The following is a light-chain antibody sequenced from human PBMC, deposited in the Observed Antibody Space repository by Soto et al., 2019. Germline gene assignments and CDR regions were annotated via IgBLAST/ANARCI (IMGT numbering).Light chain of an antibody. V-gene: IGKV3-11*01. Sequence: EIVLTQSPATPSLSPGERATLSCRASQSVSSYLVWYQQKPGQPPRVLIYDASNRATGIPARFSGSGSGTDFTLAISSLEPEDVAVYDGLQRSNWPLTFGRGTKIDIK. CDR3: LQRSNWPLT. CDR2: DAS. J-gene: IGKJ3*01. CDR1: QSVSSY.